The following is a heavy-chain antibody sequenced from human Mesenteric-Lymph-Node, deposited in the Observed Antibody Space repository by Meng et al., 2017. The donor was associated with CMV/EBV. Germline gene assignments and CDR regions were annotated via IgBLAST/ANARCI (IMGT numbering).Heavy chain of an antibody. CDR1: GFTFSSYA. V-gene: IGHV3-30-3*01. CDR3: ASPSKRIAVAGSLQN. D-gene: IGHD6-19*01. J-gene: IGHJ4*02. Sequence: LSLTCAASGFTFSSYAMHWVRQAPGKGLEWVAVISYDGSNKYYADSVKGRFTISRDNSKNTLYLQMNSLRAEDTAVYYCASPSKRIAVAGSLQNWGQGTLVTVSS. CDR2: ISYDGSNK.